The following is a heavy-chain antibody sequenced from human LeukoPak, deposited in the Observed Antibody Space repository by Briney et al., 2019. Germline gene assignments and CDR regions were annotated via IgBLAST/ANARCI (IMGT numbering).Heavy chain of an antibody. CDR3: ASMSRDGYNLRY. J-gene: IGHJ4*02. Sequence: GGSLRLSCEASGFTFSTYWMSWVRQAPGKGLEWVANINKDESQKYFVDSVNGRFAISRDNAKNSMFLQMNSLRAEDTAVYYCASMSRDGYNLRYWGQGTLVTVSS. CDR1: GFTFSTYW. D-gene: IGHD5-24*01. CDR2: INKDESQK. V-gene: IGHV3-7*01.